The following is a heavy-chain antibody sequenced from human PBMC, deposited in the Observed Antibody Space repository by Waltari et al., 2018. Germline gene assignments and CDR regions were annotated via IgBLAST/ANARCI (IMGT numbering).Heavy chain of an antibody. Sequence: EVQLVESGGGLVQPGRSLRLSCTASGFTFGDYAMSWVRQAPGKGLEWVGFIRSKAYGGKTEYAASVKGRFTISRDDSKSIADLQMNSLKTEDTAVYYCTRPAVVAATNSVYFDYWGQGTLVTVSS. D-gene: IGHD2-15*01. V-gene: IGHV3-49*04. CDR3: TRPAVVAATNSVYFDY. CDR2: IRSKAYGGKT. J-gene: IGHJ4*02. CDR1: GFTFGDYA.